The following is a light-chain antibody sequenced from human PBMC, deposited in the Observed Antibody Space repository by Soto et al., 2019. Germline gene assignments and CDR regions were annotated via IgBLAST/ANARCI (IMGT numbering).Light chain of an antibody. CDR2: EAS. Sequence: EIVLTQSPATLSLSPVERATLSXRASQRINSDLAWYQQRPGQAPRXXSDEASNRAPVIPAMFGGSGAGADFTLTSSRLEPEAFAVYYCQQFSSYPLTFGGGTKVEIK. CDR3: QQFSSYPLT. J-gene: IGKJ4*01. CDR1: QRINSD. V-gene: IGKV3-11*01.